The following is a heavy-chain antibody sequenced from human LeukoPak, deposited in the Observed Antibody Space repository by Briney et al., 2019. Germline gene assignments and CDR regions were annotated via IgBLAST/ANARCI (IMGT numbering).Heavy chain of an antibody. Sequence: GGSLRLSCAASGFTVSSNYMSWVRQAPGKGLEWVSVIYSGGSTYYADSVKGRFTISRDNSKNTLYLQMNSLRAEDTAVYYCARRAGAYTHPYDYWGQGTLVTVS. CDR1: GFTVSSNY. V-gene: IGHV3-53*01. J-gene: IGHJ4*02. CDR3: ARRAGAYTHPYDY. CDR2: IYSGGST. D-gene: IGHD3-16*01.